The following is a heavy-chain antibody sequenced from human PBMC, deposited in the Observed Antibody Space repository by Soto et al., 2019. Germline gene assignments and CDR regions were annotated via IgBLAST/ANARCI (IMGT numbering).Heavy chain of an antibody. Sequence: GGSMRLSCTTSGFTVSSSHMTWVRQAPGKGLEWVSVIYSGGSSYYAVSVQGRFTISRDNSKNTVYLQMNSLRGEDTAMYYCARLGPYGSESYSFRYNRFDPWGQGTQVTVSS. CDR3: ARLGPYGSESYSFRYNRFDP. CDR1: GFTVSSSH. V-gene: IGHV3-53*01. CDR2: IYSGGSS. J-gene: IGHJ5*02. D-gene: IGHD3-10*01.